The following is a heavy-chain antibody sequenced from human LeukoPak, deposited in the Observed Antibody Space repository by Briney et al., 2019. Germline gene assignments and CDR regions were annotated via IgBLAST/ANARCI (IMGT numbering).Heavy chain of an antibody. Sequence: GGSLRLSCAASGFTLSDYAMHWVRQAPGKGLEWVAVTWDDGTSKNYADTVKGRFTISRDTSKKTIYLQMNSLRAEDTAVYYCARDRPYGDYVGGFDSWGQGTLVTVSS. CDR1: GFTLSDYA. D-gene: IGHD4-17*01. V-gene: IGHV3-33*01. CDR3: ARDRPYGDYVGGFDS. J-gene: IGHJ4*02. CDR2: TWDDGTSK.